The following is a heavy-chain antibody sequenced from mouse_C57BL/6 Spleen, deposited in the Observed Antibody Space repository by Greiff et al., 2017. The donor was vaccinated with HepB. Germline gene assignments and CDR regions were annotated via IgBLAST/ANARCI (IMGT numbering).Heavy chain of an antibody. V-gene: IGHV1-54*01. J-gene: IGHJ2*01. CDR3: ARSNYGSSYEDY. Sequence: VQRVESGAELVRPGTSVKVSCKASGYAFTNYLIEWVKQRPGQGLEWIGVINPGSGGTNYNEKFKGKATLTADKSSSTAYMQLSSLTSEDSAVYFCARSNYGSSYEDYWGQGTTLTVSS. CDR2: INPGSGGT. CDR1: GYAFTNYL. D-gene: IGHD1-1*01.